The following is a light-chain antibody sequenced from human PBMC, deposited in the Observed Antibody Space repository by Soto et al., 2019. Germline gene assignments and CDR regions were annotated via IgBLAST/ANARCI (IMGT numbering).Light chain of an antibody. CDR2: AAS. V-gene: IGKV1-39*01. Sequence: DIQMTQSPSSLSASVGDRVTITCRASQSISSYLNWYQQRPGKAPQLLIYAASSLQSGVPSRFRGSGSGTDFTLTISSLQPEDFATYYCQQSYSIPLTFGQGTKVEIK. J-gene: IGKJ1*01. CDR1: QSISSY. CDR3: QQSYSIPLT.